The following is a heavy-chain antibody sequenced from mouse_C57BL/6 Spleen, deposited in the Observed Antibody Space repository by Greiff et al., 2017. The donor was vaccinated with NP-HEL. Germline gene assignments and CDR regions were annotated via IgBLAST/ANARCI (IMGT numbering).Heavy chain of an antibody. CDR1: GYTFTDYY. J-gene: IGHJ1*03. D-gene: IGHD1-1*01. CDR2: INPYNGGT. CDR3: ARLYYGSTHWYFDV. Sequence: VQLKQSGPVLVKPGASVKMSCKASGYTFTDYYMNWVKQSHGKSLEWIGVINPYNGGTSYNQKFKGKATLTVDKSSSTAYMELNSLTSEDSAVYYCARLYYGSTHWYFDVWGTGTTVTVSS. V-gene: IGHV1-19*01.